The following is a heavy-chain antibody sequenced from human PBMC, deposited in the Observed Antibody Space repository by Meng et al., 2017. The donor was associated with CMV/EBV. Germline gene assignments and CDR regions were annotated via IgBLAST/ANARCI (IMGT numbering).Heavy chain of an antibody. CDR3: ARGKADYGDDY. CDR1: GGTFSSYT. V-gene: IGHV1-69*02. Sequence: SVKVSCKASGGTFSSYTISWVRQAPGQGLEWMGRIIPILGIANYAQKFQGRVTITADKSTSTAYMELSSLRSEDTAVYYCARGKADYGDDYWGQGTLVTVSS. CDR2: IIPILGIA. D-gene: IGHD4-17*01. J-gene: IGHJ4*02.